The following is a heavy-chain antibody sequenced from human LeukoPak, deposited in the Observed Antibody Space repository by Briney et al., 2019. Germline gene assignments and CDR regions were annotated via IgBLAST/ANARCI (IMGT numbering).Heavy chain of an antibody. Sequence: GGSLRLSCAASGFTFSGSAMHWVRQASGKGLEWVGRIRSKANSYATAYAASVKGRFTISRDDSKNTAYLQMNSLKTEDTAVYYCGSQWEQQDYYMDVWGKGTTVTVSS. CDR2: IRSKANSYAT. CDR3: GSQWEQQDYYMDV. CDR1: GFTFSGSA. D-gene: IGHD1-26*01. J-gene: IGHJ6*03. V-gene: IGHV3-73*01.